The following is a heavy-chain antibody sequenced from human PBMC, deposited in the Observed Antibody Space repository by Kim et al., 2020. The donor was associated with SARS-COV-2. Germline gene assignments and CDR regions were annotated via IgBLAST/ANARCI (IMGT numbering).Heavy chain of an antibody. J-gene: IGHJ5*02. CDR3: ATLAQGRAISSSSSVSPDQNNWFDP. Sequence: GESLKISCKGSGYSFTSYWIGWVRQMPGKGLEWMGIIYPGDSDTRYSPSFQGQVTISADKSISTAYLQWSSLKASDTAMYYCATLAQGRAISSSSSVSPDQNNWFDPWGQGTLVTVSS. CDR1: GYSFTSYW. D-gene: IGHD6-6*01. V-gene: IGHV5-51*01. CDR2: IYPGDSDT.